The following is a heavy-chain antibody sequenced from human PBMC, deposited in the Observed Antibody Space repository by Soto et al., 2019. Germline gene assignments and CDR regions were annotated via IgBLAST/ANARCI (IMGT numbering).Heavy chain of an antibody. J-gene: IGHJ4*02. V-gene: IGHV3-30*18. CDR2: ISFDGTNK. D-gene: IGHD3-22*01. Sequence: HPGGSLRLSCAASGFTFSNYGMHWVRQAPGTGLEWVSVISFDGTNKFYLDSVKGRFTISRDNSKNTLYLQMNSLRAEDTAIYFCAKDPPVHYDTSSYSYYFDYWGQGTLVTVSS. CDR3: AKDPPVHYDTSSYSYYFDY. CDR1: GFTFSNYG.